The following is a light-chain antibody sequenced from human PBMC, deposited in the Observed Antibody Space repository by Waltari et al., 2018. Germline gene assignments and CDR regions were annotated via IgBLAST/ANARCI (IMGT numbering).Light chain of an antibody. CDR3: QQYTAYPIT. CDR2: AAS. J-gene: IGKJ4*01. Sequence: DIQMTQSPSSLAASVGYRVTMTCRASHNIVRWLAWYQQKPQKAPKALIYAASALESGVPSRFSGSGSGTEFTLTISSLQPEDFATYFCQQYTAYPITFGGGTKVEI. V-gene: IGKV1D-16*01. CDR1: HNIVRW.